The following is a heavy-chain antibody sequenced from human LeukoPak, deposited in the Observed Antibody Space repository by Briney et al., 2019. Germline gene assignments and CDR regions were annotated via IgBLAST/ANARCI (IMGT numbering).Heavy chain of an antibody. Sequence: LRLSCAASGFTVSTNYMSWVRQAPGKGLEWVSVIYSGDTTFYADSVRGKFTISRDNSKNTLYLQMNSLRAEDTAVYYCASILRSSSGYYFDYWGQGTLVTVSS. CDR1: GFTVSTNY. J-gene: IGHJ4*02. CDR2: IYSGDTT. V-gene: IGHV3-66*01. D-gene: IGHD3-10*01. CDR3: ASILRSSSGYYFDY.